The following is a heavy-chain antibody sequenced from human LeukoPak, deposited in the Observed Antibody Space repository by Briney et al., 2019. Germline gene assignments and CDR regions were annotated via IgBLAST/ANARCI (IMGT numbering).Heavy chain of an antibody. CDR2: IYYGGST. V-gene: IGHV4-39*02. J-gene: IGHJ6*02. Sequence: PSETPSLTCTVSGGSISSSSCHWGWIRQSPGKGLEWIGNIYYGGSTYYNPSLQSRVTISVDTSKNQFSLKLGSVTAADTAVYYCARDRIVGVERPVDVWSQGTTVTVSS. CDR3: ARDRIVGVERPVDV. CDR1: GGSISSSSCH. D-gene: IGHD1-26*01.